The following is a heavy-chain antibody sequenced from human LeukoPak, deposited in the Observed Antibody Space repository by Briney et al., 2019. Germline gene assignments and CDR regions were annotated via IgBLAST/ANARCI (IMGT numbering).Heavy chain of an antibody. D-gene: IGHD2-21*02. CDR2: TFYTGTT. V-gene: IGHV4-59*11. Sequence: SETLSLTCSVSGGSITGHYWSWIRQPPGKALEWIGYTFYTGTTNYNPSLKSRVTISVDTSKNQFSLKLSSVTAADTAVYYCAREDCGGDCYSNWGQGTLVTVSS. CDR1: GGSITGHY. CDR3: AREDCGGDCYSN. J-gene: IGHJ4*02.